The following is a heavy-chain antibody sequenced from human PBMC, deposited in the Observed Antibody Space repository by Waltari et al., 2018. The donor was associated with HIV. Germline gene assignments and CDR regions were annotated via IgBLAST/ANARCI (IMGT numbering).Heavy chain of an antibody. CDR1: GYTFTTHD. Sequence: QVQLVQSGAEVKKPGASVKVSCKASGYTFTTHDINWVRQASGQGLEWMGWMNTNSGNTGYAQNVQGRVTMTRNTSITTAYMDLSSLRSDDTAVYYCARGFRNSSGWSYRWFDPWGQGTLVTVSS. J-gene: IGHJ5*02. CDR2: MNTNSGNT. CDR3: ARGFRNSSGWSYRWFDP. D-gene: IGHD6-19*01. V-gene: IGHV1-8*01.